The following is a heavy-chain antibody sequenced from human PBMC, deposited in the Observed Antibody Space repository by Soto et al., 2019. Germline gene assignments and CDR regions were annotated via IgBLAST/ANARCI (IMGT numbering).Heavy chain of an antibody. CDR3: ARGRIAVAGSRNYYYNCIDV. CDR1: GGTFSSYA. Sequence: SVKVSCKASGGTFSSYAISWVRQAPGQGLEWMGGIIPIFGTANYAQKFQGRVTITADESTSTAYMELSSLRSEDTAVYYCARGRIAVAGSRNYYYNCIDVWGQGTTVTVSS. D-gene: IGHD6-19*01. V-gene: IGHV1-69*13. J-gene: IGHJ6*02. CDR2: IIPIFGTA.